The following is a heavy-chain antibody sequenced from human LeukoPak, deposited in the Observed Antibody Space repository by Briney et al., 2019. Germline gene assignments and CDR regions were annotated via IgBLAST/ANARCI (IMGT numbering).Heavy chain of an antibody. CDR1: GYTFTGYY. J-gene: IGHJ4*02. D-gene: IGHD3-3*01. Sequence: ASVKVSCKASGYTFTGYYMHWVRQAPGQGLEWMGWINPNSGGTNYAQKFQGRVTMTRDTSISTAYMELSRLRSDDTAVYYCARAAYGYYFWSGLDYWGQGTLVTVSS. CDR3: ARAAYGYYFWSGLDY. V-gene: IGHV1-2*02. CDR2: INPNSGGT.